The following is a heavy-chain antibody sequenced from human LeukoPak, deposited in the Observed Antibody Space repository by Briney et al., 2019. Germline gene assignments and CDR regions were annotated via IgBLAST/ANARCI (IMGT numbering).Heavy chain of an antibody. D-gene: IGHD6-19*01. CDR3: AAGWYGGPYDY. CDR1: GYGFTDYW. Sequence: GESLKISCQGSGYGFTDYWIGWVRQMPGKGPEWMAIIYPGDSGTRYSPSFQGRVTISADKSISTAYLQWSSLKASDTAMYYCAAGWYGGPYDYWSQGILVTVSS. V-gene: IGHV5-51*01. J-gene: IGHJ4*02. CDR2: IYPGDSGT.